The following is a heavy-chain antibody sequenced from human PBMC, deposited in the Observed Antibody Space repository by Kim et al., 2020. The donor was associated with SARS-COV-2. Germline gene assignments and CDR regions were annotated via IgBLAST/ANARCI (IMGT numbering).Heavy chain of an antibody. J-gene: IGHJ3*02. CDR1: GGSINRGGDY. CDR2: IYYSGNT. D-gene: IGHD5-12*01. V-gene: IGHV4-31*03. Sequence: SETLSLTCSVSGGSINRGGDYWSWIRQHPGKGLEWIGYIYYSGNTYYSPSLTSRVTISLDTSKNQFSLELTSVTAADTAVYYCARRTVTTIMDIFDIWGQGTMVTVSS. CDR3: ARRTVTTIMDIFDI.